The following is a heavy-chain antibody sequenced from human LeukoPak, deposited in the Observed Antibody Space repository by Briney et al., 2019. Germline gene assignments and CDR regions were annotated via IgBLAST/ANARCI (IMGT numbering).Heavy chain of an antibody. J-gene: IGHJ5*02. CDR3: ARGSGGYWFDP. CDR1: GGSFSGYY. CDR2: INHSGST. V-gene: IGHV4-34*01. Sequence: PSETLSLTCAVYGGSFSGYYWSWIRQPPGEGLEWIGEINHSGSTNYNPSLKSRVTISVDTSKNQFSLKLSSVTAADTAVYYCARGSGGYWFDPWGQGTLVTVSS.